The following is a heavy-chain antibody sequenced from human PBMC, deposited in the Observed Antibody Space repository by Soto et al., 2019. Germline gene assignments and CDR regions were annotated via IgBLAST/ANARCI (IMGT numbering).Heavy chain of an antibody. Sequence: EVQLLESGGGLVQPGGSLRLSCAASGVTFSSYAMSWVRQAPGKGLEWVSAISGSGGSTYYADSVKCRFTISRDNSKNTLYLQMTSLRAEDTAVYYWAKDCLYSSSSVDYWGQGTLVTVSS. CDR2: ISGSGGST. J-gene: IGHJ4*02. V-gene: IGHV3-23*01. CDR3: AKDCLYSSSSVDY. CDR1: GVTFSSYA. D-gene: IGHD6-6*01.